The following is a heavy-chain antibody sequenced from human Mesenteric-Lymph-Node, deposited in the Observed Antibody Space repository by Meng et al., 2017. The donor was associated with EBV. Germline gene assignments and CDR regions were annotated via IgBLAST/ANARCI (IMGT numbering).Heavy chain of an antibody. CDR3: ARQYGSSFDY. CDR1: GGSISSTSYH. J-gene: IGHJ4*02. Sequence: QLPLQEAGSGLVKPSPGLSLTCAVSGGSISSTSYHWGWIRQPPGKGLEWIGSIYYSGTTYYNPSLESRVSISVDTSKKQFSLRLTSVTAADTAVYYCARQYGSSFDYWGQGTLVTVSS. V-gene: IGHV4-39*01. D-gene: IGHD3-10*01. CDR2: IYYSGTT.